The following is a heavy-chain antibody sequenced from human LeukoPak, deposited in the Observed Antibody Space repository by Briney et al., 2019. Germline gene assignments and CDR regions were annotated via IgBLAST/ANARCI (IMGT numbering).Heavy chain of an antibody. CDR2: IYPGDSDT. V-gene: IGHV5-51*01. CDR3: ASLDYDILTGYYILGYYFDY. Sequence: GESLKISCKGSGYSFTSYWIGWVRQMPGKGLEWMGIIYPGDSDTRYSPSFQGQVTISADKSISTAYLQWSSLKASDTAMYYCASLDYDILTGYYILGYYFDYWGQGTLVTVSS. CDR1: GYSFTSYW. J-gene: IGHJ4*02. D-gene: IGHD3-9*01.